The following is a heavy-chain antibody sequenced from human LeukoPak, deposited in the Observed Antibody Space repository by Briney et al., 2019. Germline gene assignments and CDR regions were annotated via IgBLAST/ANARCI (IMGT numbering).Heavy chain of an antibody. CDR2: IYYSGST. CDR1: GGSISSYY. V-gene: IGHV4-59*08. J-gene: IGHJ4*02. Sequence: KASETLSLTCTGSGGSISSYYWSWIRQPPGNGLEGSVYIYYSGSTNYNPSLRSRVTISVDTSKNQFSLKLSSVTAADTAVYYCARGGNYGDYDGYFDYWGQGSLVTVSS. CDR3: ARGGNYGDYDGYFDY. D-gene: IGHD4-17*01.